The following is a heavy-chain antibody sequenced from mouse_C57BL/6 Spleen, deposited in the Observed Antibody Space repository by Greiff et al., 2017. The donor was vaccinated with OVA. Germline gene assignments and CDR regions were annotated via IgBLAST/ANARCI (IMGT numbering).Heavy chain of an antibody. V-gene: IGHV1-22*01. CDR3: AWGDTGAY. CDR2: INPNNGGT. D-gene: IGHD4-1*01. J-gene: IGHJ3*01. Sequence: EVKLQPSGPELVKPGASVKMSCKASGYTFTDYNMHWVKQSHGKSLEWIGYINPNNGGTSYTQKFKGQATVTVNTSSSTAYMELRSLTSEDSAVYYCAWGDTGAYWGQGTLVTVSA. CDR1: GYTFTDYN.